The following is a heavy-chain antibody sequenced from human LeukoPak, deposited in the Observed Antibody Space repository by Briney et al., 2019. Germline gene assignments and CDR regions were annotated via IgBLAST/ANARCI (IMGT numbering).Heavy chain of an antibody. Sequence: TSETLSLTCAVYGGSFSGYYWSWIRQPPGKELEWIGEINHSGSTNYNPSPKSRVTISVDTSKNQFSLKLSSVTAADTAVYYCARGGYDCSSTSCYAVRWTRRNWFDPWGQGTLVTVSS. V-gene: IGHV4-34*01. CDR3: ARGGYDCSSTSCYAVRWTRRNWFDP. J-gene: IGHJ5*02. D-gene: IGHD2-2*01. CDR1: GGSFSGYY. CDR2: INHSGST.